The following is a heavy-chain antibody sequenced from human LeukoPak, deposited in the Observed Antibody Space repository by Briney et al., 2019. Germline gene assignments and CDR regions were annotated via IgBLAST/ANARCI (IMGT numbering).Heavy chain of an antibody. D-gene: IGHD3-3*01. V-gene: IGHV1-18*01. CDR2: ISAYNGNT. J-gene: IGHJ6*02. CDR1: GYTFTSHG. Sequence: ASVKVSCKASGYTFTSHGISWVRQAPGQGLEWMGWISAYNGNTNYAQKLQGRVTMTTDTSTSTAYMELRSLRSDDTAVYYCARSLYYDFWSGYYGMDVWGQGTTVTVSS. CDR3: ARSLYYDFWSGYYGMDV.